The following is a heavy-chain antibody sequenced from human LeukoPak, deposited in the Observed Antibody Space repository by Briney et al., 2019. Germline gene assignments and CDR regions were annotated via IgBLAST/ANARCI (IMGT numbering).Heavy chain of an antibody. CDR1: GGSISSYY. CDR2: IYYSGST. J-gene: IGHJ6*02. D-gene: IGHD6-19*01. Sequence: SETLSLTCTVSGGSISSYYWSWIRQPPGKGLEWIGYIYYSGSTNYNPSLKSRATISVDTSKNQFSLKLSSVTAADTAVYYCASSVAASPYYYGMDVWGQGTTVTVSS. CDR3: ASSVAASPYYYGMDV. V-gene: IGHV4-59*08.